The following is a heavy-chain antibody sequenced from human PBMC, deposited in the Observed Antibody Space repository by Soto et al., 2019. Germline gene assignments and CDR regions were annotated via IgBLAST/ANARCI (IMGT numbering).Heavy chain of an antibody. J-gene: IGHJ4*02. CDR3: ARHATYYDILSGYYFDY. V-gene: IGHV5-51*01. Sequence: GESLKISCKVSGYSFTSYWIAWVRQMPGKGLEWMAIINPGDSETKYSPSFEGQVIISADKSINTAYLQWSSLKASDTAMYYCARHATYYDILSGYYFDYWGQGTQVT. CDR2: INPGDSET. CDR1: GYSFTSYW. D-gene: IGHD3-9*01.